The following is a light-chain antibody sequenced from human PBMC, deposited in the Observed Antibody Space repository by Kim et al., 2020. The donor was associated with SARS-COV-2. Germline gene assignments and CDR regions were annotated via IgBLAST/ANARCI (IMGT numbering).Light chain of an antibody. CDR1: SLRSDY. Sequence: ALGHTVRITCQGDSLRSDYASWYQQKPGQAPLLVIYGKNNRPSGIPDRFSGSSSGNTASLTITGAQAEDEADYYCNSRDSSGNHYVFGTGTKVTVL. J-gene: IGLJ1*01. CDR3: NSRDSSGNHYV. CDR2: GKN. V-gene: IGLV3-19*01.